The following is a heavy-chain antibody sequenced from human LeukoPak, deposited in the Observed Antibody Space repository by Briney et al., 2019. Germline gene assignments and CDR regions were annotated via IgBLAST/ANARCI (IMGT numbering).Heavy chain of an antibody. V-gene: IGHV3-9*01. D-gene: IGHD1-26*01. CDR1: GFPFNAYW. CDR2: ISWNSGSI. Sequence: GGSLRLSCAASGFPFNAYWMTWVRQAPGKGLEWVSGISWNSGSIGYADSVKGRFTISRDNAKNSLYLQMNSLRAEDTALYYCAKDVAWELLHTFDYWGQGTLVTVSS. J-gene: IGHJ4*02. CDR3: AKDVAWELLHTFDY.